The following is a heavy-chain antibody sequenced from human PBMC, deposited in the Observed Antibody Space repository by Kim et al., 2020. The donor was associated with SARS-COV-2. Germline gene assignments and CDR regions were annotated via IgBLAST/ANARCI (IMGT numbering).Heavy chain of an antibody. D-gene: IGHD4-17*01. CDR2: SSTI. V-gene: IGHV3-48*02. J-gene: IGHJ4*02. CDR3: APYGELPY. Sequence: SSTIYYADSVKGRFTNSRDNAKNSLYLQMNSLRDEDTAVYYCAPYGELPYWGQGTLVTVSS.